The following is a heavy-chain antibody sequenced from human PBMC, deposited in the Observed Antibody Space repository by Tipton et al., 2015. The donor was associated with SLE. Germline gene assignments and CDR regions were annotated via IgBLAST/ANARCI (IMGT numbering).Heavy chain of an antibody. J-gene: IGHJ4*02. Sequence: SLRLSCAASGFTFSSYAMSWVRHAPGKGLEWVSAISGSGGSTYYADSVKGRFTISRDNSKNTRYLQMNSLRAEDTAVYYCARALLGVGYSYGYGYWGQGTIGTISS. CDR2: ISGSGGST. CDR3: ARALLGVGYSYGYGY. CDR1: GFTFSSYA. V-gene: IGHV3-23*01. D-gene: IGHD5-18*01.